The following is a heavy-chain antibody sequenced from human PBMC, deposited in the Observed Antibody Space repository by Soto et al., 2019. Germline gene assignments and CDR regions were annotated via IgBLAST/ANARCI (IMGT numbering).Heavy chain of an antibody. CDR2: ISRSGSTI. CDR1: GFTFSSYE. D-gene: IGHD2-15*01. Sequence: GGSLRLSCAASGFTFSSYEMSWVRQAPGKGLEWVAYISRSGSTIYYADSVKGRFTISRDNAKNSLYLQMNSLRAEDTAGYDGVRGGGSFYFDYWGQGTLVTVSS. V-gene: IGHV3-48*03. CDR3: VRGGGSFYFDY. J-gene: IGHJ4*02.